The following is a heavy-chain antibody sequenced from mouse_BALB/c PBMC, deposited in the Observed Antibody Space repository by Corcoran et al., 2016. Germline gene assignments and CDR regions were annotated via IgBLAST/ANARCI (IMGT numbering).Heavy chain of an antibody. J-gene: IGHJ1*01. CDR1: GYSFTGYY. D-gene: IGHD2-4*01. CDR2: INPCNGAT. V-gene: IGHV1-26*01. CDR3: ARDYDYWYFDV. Sequence: EVQLQQSGPELVKPGASVKISCKASGYSFTGYYMHWVKQSHVKSLEWIGRINPCNGATSYNQNFKDKASLTVDKSSSTAYMELHSLTSEDSAVYYCARDYDYWYFDVWGAGTTVTVSS.